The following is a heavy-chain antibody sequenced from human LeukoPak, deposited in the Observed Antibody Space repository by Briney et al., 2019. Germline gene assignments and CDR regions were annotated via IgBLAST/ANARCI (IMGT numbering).Heavy chain of an antibody. Sequence: PSETLSLTCSVSGYSISSGYYWTWIRQPPGKGLEWIGYIHYSGSTNYNPSLKSRVTISVDTSKNQFSLKLSSVTAADTAVYYCARGRHSYGDFDYWGQGTLVTVSS. CDR2: IHYSGST. J-gene: IGHJ4*02. CDR3: ARGRHSYGDFDY. CDR1: GYSISSGYY. D-gene: IGHD5-18*01. V-gene: IGHV4-61*01.